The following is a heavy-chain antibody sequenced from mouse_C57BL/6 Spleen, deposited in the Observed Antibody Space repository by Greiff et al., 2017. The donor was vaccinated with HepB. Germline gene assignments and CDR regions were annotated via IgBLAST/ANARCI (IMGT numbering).Heavy chain of an antibody. CDR2: IDPENGDT. Sequence: VQLKQSGAELVRPGASVKLSCTASGFNIKDDYMHWVKQRPEQGLEWIGWIDPENGDTEYASKFQGKATITADTSSNTAYLQLSSLTSEDTAVYYCTIYDYGGGGYAMDYWGQGTSVTVSS. D-gene: IGHD2-4*01. V-gene: IGHV14-4*01. CDR3: TIYDYGGGGYAMDY. J-gene: IGHJ4*01. CDR1: GFNIKDDY.